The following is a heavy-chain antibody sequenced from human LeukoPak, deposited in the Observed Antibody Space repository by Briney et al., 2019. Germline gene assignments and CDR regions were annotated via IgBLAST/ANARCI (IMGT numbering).Heavy chain of an antibody. V-gene: IGHV3-48*04. CDR1: GFTFSSYS. D-gene: IGHD5-24*01. CDR2: ISSSDNNI. J-gene: IGHJ5*02. CDR3: ARGFYTYDQ. Sequence: GGSLRLSCAASGFTFSSYSMNCVRQAPGKGLEWVSSISSSDNNIYYTDSVKGRFAISRDNAKNSLYMQMKSLRAEGTSVYYCARGFYTYDQWGQGTLVTVSS.